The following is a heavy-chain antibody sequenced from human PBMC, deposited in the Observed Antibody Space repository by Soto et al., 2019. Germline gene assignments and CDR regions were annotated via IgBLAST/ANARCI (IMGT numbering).Heavy chain of an antibody. Sequence: PGGSLRLSCEGPGFTFSDYGFHWVRQAPGKGLEWVAMISYDGSDRYYRDSVQGRFTISRDDSKNTVFLQMNSLRTEDTAMYYCARSTYCNGGSCYPQYWGPGTLVTVSP. D-gene: IGHD2-15*01. J-gene: IGHJ4*02. CDR1: GFTFSDYG. V-gene: IGHV3-30*03. CDR2: ISYDGSDR. CDR3: ARSTYCNGGSCYPQY.